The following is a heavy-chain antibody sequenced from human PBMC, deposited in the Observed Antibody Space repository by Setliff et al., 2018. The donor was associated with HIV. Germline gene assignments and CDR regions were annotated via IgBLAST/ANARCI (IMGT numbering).Heavy chain of an antibody. CDR3: AKSGWALLDAFDI. CDR2: IRYDGSSK. J-gene: IGHJ3*02. CDR1: GFTFSSYG. Sequence: GGSLRLSCAASGFTFSSYGMHWVRQAPGKGREWVAFIRYDGSSKYYADSVKGRFTISRDNSKNTLYLQMNSLRAEDTAVYYCAKSGWALLDAFDIWGQGTMVTVS. D-gene: IGHD1-26*01. V-gene: IGHV3-30*02.